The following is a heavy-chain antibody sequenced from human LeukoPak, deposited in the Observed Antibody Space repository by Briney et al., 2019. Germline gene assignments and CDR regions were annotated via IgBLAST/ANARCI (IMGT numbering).Heavy chain of an antibody. D-gene: IGHD5-24*01. CDR2: IYYSGST. CDR3: AGHSADGYWGSFDY. Sequence: PSETLSLTCTVSGGPLSPYYGSWIRQPPGKGLEWIGYIYYSGSTSYNPSLKSRVTISVGTSKNQFSLKLSSVTAADTAVYYCAGHSADGYWGSFDYWGQGTLVTVSS. CDR1: GGPLSPYY. V-gene: IGHV4-59*08. J-gene: IGHJ4*02.